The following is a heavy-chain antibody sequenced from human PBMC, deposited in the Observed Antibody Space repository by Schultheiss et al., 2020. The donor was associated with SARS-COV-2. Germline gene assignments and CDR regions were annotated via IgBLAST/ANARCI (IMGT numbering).Heavy chain of an antibody. Sequence: SETLSLTCAVSGYSISSGYYWGWIRQPPGKGLEWIGYIYYSGSTNYNPSLKSRVTISVDTSKNQFSLKLSSVTAADTAVYYCAAEGGDCGGDCYSVYWGQGTLVTVSS. J-gene: IGHJ4*02. CDR2: IYYSGST. CDR3: AAEGGDCGGDCYSVY. CDR1: GYSISSGYY. D-gene: IGHD2-21*02. V-gene: IGHV4-38-2*01.